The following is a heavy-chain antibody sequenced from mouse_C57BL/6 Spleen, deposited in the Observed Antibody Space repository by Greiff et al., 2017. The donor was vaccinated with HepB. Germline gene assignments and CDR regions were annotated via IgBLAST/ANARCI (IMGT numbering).Heavy chain of an antibody. Sequence: QVQLQQSGPELVKPGASVKISCKASGYAFSSSWMNWVKQRPGKGLEWIGRIYPGDGDTNYNGKFKGQATLTADKSSSTAYMQLSSLTSEDSAVYCCARSYYYGSSGLGTYYWGQGTTLTVSS. J-gene: IGHJ2*01. V-gene: IGHV1-82*01. D-gene: IGHD1-1*01. CDR2: IYPGDGDT. CDR1: GYAFSSSW. CDR3: ARSYYYGSSGLGTYY.